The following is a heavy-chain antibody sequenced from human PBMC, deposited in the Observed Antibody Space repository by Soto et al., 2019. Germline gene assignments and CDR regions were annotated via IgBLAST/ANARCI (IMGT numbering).Heavy chain of an antibody. D-gene: IGHD2-15*01. J-gene: IGHJ6*02. CDR3: AKSDIVLVVAARNPPSYGMDV. CDR1: GFTFSSYA. V-gene: IGHV3-23*01. CDR2: ITGSGGGT. Sequence: GGSLRLSCAASGFTFSSYAMSWVRQAPGKGLEWVSTITGSGGGTYYADYVKGRFTISRDNSKNTLYLQMNSLRAEDTAVYYCAKSDIVLVVAARNPPSYGMDVWGQGTTVTVSS.